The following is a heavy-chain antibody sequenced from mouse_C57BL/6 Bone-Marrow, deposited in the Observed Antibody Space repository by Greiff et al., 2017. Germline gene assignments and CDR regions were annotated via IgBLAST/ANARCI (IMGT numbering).Heavy chain of an antibody. CDR3: ARGSLTGRYLDY. J-gene: IGHJ2*01. CDR2: ISDGGSYT. CDR1: GFTFSSYA. V-gene: IGHV5-4*01. Sequence: VQLKESGGGLVKPGGSLKLSCAASGFTFSSYAMSWVRQTPEKRLEWVATISDGGSYTYYPDNVKGRFTISRDNAKNNLYLQMSHLKSEDTAMYYCARGSLTGRYLDYWGQGTTLTVSS. D-gene: IGHD4-1*01.